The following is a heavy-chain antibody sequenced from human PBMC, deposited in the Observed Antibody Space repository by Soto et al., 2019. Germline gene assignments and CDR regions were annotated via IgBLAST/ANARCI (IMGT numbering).Heavy chain of an antibody. Sequence: GASVKVSCKASGYTFTSRYMHWVRQAPGQGLEWMGRINPNSGGTNYAQKFQGWVTMTRDTSISTAYMELSRLRSDDTAVYYCARAMVVAATDYWYFDLWGRGTLVTVSS. D-gene: IGHD2-15*01. CDR2: INPNSGGT. CDR1: GYTFTSRY. J-gene: IGHJ2*01. CDR3: ARAMVVAATDYWYFDL. V-gene: IGHV1-2*04.